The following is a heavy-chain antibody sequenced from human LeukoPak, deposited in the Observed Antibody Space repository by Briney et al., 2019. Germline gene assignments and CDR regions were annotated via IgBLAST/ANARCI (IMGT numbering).Heavy chain of an antibody. CDR1: GFKFRGYA. D-gene: IGHD2-21*02. CDR2: ISYDGSNK. V-gene: IGHV3-30-3*01. CDR3: AKVVPHCGADCYDGWFFDL. Sequence: TGTSLRLSCSASGFKFRGYAMHWVRQAPGKGLEWVAVISYDGSNKYYADSVKGRFTISRDNSKNTLYLQMNSLRAEDTAVYYCAKVVPHCGADCYDGWFFDLWGRGTLVTVSS. J-gene: IGHJ2*01.